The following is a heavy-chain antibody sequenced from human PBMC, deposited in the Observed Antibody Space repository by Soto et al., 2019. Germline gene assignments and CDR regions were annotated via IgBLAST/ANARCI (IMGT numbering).Heavy chain of an antibody. CDR3: ARDVRPRGASLGRYYGMDV. Sequence: SETLSLTCTVSGGSIHSGGYYWNWIRQSPGKGLEWMGCIYFSGSTYYNPSLKSRLNISVDTSKNQFSLKLTSVTAADTAVYHCARDVRPRGASLGRYYGMDVWGQGNTVTVSS. J-gene: IGHJ6*02. D-gene: IGHD1-26*01. V-gene: IGHV4-31*03. CDR1: GGSIHSGGYY. CDR2: IYFSGST.